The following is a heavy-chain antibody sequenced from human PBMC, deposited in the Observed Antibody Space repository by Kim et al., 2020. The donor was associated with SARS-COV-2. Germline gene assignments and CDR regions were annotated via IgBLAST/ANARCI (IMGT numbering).Heavy chain of an antibody. CDR2: IYYSGST. Sequence: SGTLSLTCTVSGGSISSYYWSWIRQPPGKGLECIGDIYYSGSTNYNPSLTSRVTISVDTSKNQFSLKLTSVTAADTAVYYGAGPYYAILTGYYPYAFDI. D-gene: IGHD3-9*01. CDR3: AGPYYAILTGYYPYAFDI. V-gene: IGHV4-59*08. CDR1: GGSISSYY. J-gene: IGHJ3*02.